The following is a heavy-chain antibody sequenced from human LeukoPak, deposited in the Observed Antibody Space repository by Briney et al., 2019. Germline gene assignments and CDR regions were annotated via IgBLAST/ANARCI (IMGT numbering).Heavy chain of an antibody. D-gene: IGHD3-22*01. V-gene: IGHV3-53*01. Sequence: PGGSLRLSCAASGFTVSSNYMSWVRQAPGKGLEWVSVIYSGGSTYYADSVKGRFTISRDNSKNTLYLQMNSLRAEDTAVYYCARENFYDSSGYDAFDIWGQGTMVTVSS. CDR2: IYSGGST. CDR3: ARENFYDSSGYDAFDI. CDR1: GFTVSSNY. J-gene: IGHJ3*02.